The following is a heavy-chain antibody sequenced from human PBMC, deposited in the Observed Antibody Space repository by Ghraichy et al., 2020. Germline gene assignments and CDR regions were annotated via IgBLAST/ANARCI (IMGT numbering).Heavy chain of an antibody. D-gene: IGHD5-12*01. J-gene: IGHJ5*02. CDR1: GMSLTTRGVG. Sequence: SGPTLVKPTQTLTLTCTFSGMSLTTRGVGVGWIRQPPGKALEWLAVIYWSGEELYRPSLRSRLTITKDTSKNQVVLTMTNMDPVDTATYYCARRLNLASSEGRNCFDPWGQGTLVTVSS. V-gene: IGHV2-5*01. CDR2: IYWSGEE. CDR3: ARRLNLASSEGRNCFDP.